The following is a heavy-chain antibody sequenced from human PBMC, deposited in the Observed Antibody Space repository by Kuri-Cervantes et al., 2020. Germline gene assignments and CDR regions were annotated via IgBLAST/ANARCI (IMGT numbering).Heavy chain of an antibody. J-gene: IGHJ3*02. Sequence: SETLSLTCAVYGGSFSGYYWSWIRQPPGKGLEWIGEINHSGSTNYNPSLKSRVTISVDTSKNQFSLKLSSVTAADTAVYYCARGRRWSDTFDIWCQGTMVTVSS. CDR1: GGSFSGYY. D-gene: IGHD2-15*01. V-gene: IGHV4-34*01. CDR3: ARGRRWSDTFDI. CDR2: INHSGST.